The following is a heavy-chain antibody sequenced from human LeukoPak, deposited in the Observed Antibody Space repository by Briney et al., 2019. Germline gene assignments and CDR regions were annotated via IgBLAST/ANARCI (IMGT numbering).Heavy chain of an antibody. CDR3: ARAPDYVWGTYRYGPFDY. J-gene: IGHJ4*02. V-gene: IGHV3-48*01. D-gene: IGHD3-16*02. CDR2: ISSSSSTI. Sequence: GGSLRLSCAASGFTFSTYSMTWVRQAPGKGLEWVSYISSSSSTIYYADSVKGRFTISRDNGKSSLYLQMNSLRAEDTAVYYCARAPDYVWGTYRYGPFDYWGQGTLVTVSS. CDR1: GFTFSTYS.